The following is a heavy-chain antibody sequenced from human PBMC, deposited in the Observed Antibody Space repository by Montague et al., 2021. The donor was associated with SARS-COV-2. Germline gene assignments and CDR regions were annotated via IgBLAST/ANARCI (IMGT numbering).Heavy chain of an antibody. Sequence: SETLSLTCTVSGGSISSSNYYWGWIRQPPGKGLEWIGSIYYSGTTYYNPSLQSRVTISVDTSKKQFSLKLSSVTAADTAVYYCAGETYTSGWFQQFDYWGQGTLVTVSS. V-gene: IGHV4-39*01. D-gene: IGHD6-19*01. CDR2: IYYSGTT. J-gene: IGHJ4*02. CDR3: AGETYTSGWFQQFDY. CDR1: GGSISSSNYY.